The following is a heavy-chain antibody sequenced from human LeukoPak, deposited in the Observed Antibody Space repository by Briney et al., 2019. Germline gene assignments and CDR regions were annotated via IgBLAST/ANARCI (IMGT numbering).Heavy chain of an antibody. CDR2: INPNSGGT. Sequence: ASVKVSCKASGYTFTGYYMHWVRQAPGQGREWMEWINPNSGGTNYAQKFQGRVTMTRDTSISTAYMELSSLRSEDTAVYYCARGNYYDSSGYNRALYYYYYYMDVWGKGTTVTVSS. CDR3: ARGNYYDSSGYNRALYYYYYYMDV. V-gene: IGHV1-2*02. D-gene: IGHD3-22*01. CDR1: GYTFTGYY. J-gene: IGHJ6*03.